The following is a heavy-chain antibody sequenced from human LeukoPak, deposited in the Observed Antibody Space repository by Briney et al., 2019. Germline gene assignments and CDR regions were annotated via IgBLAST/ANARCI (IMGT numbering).Heavy chain of an antibody. CDR2: ISGSGGST. CDR1: GFTFSDYY. V-gene: IGHV3-23*01. J-gene: IGHJ4*02. D-gene: IGHD2-2*01. Sequence: QTGGSLRLSCAASGFTFSDYYMSWIRQAPGKGLEWVSAISGSGGSTYYADSVKGRFTISRDNSKNTLYLQMNSLRAEDTAVYYCAKGRAVVPAAAFDYGGKGTLVTV. CDR3: AKGRAVVPAAAFDY.